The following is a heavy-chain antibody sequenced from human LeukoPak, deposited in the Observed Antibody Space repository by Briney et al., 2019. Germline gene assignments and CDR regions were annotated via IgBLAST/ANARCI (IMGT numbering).Heavy chain of an antibody. Sequence: GRSLRLSCKASGFTFSIFPMHWVRQAPGKGLEWVALISSGSEKYYADSVNGRFTISRDNSKNMLYLQMNSLRADDTAVYYCARDLELSAVYYFDSWGQGTLVIVSS. V-gene: IGHV3-30*04. D-gene: IGHD3-3*01. CDR1: GFTFSIFP. CDR2: ISSGSEK. J-gene: IGHJ4*02. CDR3: ARDLELSAVYYFDS.